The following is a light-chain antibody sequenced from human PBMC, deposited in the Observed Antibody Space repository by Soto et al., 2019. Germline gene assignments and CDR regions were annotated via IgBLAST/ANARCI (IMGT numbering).Light chain of an antibody. CDR3: QQYDSYSWT. V-gene: IGKV1-5*01. CDR1: RSINNW. Sequence: DTQMTQSPSTLSGSVGDRVTITCRASRSINNWVAWYQQKPGKAPKLLISDASDLERGVPSRFSGTGSGTEFTLTISGLQPDDFATYYCQQYDSYSWTFGQGTKV. CDR2: DAS. J-gene: IGKJ1*01.